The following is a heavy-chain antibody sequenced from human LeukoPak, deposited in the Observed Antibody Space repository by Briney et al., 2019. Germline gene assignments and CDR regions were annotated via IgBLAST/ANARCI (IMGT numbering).Heavy chain of an antibody. Sequence: GESLKISCKGSGYSFTSYWIGWVRQMPGKGLEWMGIVYPGDSDTRYSPSFQGQVTISADKSISTAYLQWSSLKASDTAMYYCASTYGSWYDCFQHWGQGTLVTVSS. CDR2: VYPGDSDT. CDR1: GYSFTSYW. V-gene: IGHV5-51*01. J-gene: IGHJ1*01. CDR3: ASTYGSWYDCFQH. D-gene: IGHD6-13*01.